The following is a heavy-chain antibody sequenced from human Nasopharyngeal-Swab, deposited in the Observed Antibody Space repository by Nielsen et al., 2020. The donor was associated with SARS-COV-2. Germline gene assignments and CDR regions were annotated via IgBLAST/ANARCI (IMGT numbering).Heavy chain of an antibody. D-gene: IGHD2-15*01. CDR3: ARTGVVAATPDFDY. CDR2: IDPSDSYT. V-gene: IGHV5-10-1*01. Sequence: GGSLRLSCKGSGYSFTSYWISWVRQMPGKGLEWMGRIDPSDSYTNYSPSFQGHVTISADKSISTAYLQWSSLKASDTAMYYCARTGVVAATPDFDYWGQGTLVTVSS. J-gene: IGHJ4*02. CDR1: GYSFTSYW.